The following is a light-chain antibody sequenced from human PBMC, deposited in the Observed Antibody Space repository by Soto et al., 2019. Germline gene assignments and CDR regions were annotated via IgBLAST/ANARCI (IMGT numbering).Light chain of an antibody. CDR3: QQYNKWPPYT. J-gene: IGKJ2*01. CDR2: GAS. V-gene: IGKV3-15*01. Sequence: EIVMTQSPANLSVSPGERATLSCRASQSVSSNLAWYQQKPGQGPRLLIYGASTRATSIPARFSGSGSGTDCTLTIHSLQSEDFAVYYCQQYNKWPPYTFGQGTKLEIK. CDR1: QSVSSN.